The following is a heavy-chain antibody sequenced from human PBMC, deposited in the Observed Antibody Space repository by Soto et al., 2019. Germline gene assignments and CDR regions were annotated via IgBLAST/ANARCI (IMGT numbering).Heavy chain of an antibody. Sequence: LRLSCAASGFNFSPYGMHWVRQAPGKGLEWLAVIWYDGNNKYADSVKGRFAISRDKSKNTLYLQMNSLRAEDTSVYYCARDSGSYYYDSGSYLKYWGQGTLVTVSS. V-gene: IGHV3-33*01. CDR3: ARDSGSYYYDSGSYLKY. CDR2: IWYDGNNK. J-gene: IGHJ4*02. CDR1: GFNFSPYG. D-gene: IGHD3-10*01.